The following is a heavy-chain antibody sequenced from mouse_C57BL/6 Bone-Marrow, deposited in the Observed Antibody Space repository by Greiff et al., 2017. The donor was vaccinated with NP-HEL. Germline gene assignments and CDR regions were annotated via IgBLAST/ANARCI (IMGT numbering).Heavy chain of an antibody. CDR1: GYTFTSYW. J-gene: IGHJ2*01. D-gene: IGHD1-1*01. V-gene: IGHV1-59*01. CDR2: IDPSDSYT. Sequence: QVQLQQPGAELVRPGTSVKLSCKASGYTFTSYWMHWVKQRPGQGLEWIGVIDPSDSYTNYNQKFKGKATLTVDTSSSTAYMQLSSLTSEDSAVYYCARGTTVVALDYWGQGTTLTVSS. CDR3: ARGTTVVALDY.